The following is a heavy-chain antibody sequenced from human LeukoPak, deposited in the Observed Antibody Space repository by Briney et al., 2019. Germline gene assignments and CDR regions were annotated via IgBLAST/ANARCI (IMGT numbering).Heavy chain of an antibody. CDR3: ARPDTAMVEV. CDR1: GGSISSYY. Sequence: SETLSLACTVSGGSISSYYWSWIRQPPGKGLEWIGYIYYSGSTNYNPSLKSRVTISVDTSKNQFSLKLSSVTAADTAVYYCARPDTAMVEVWGQGTLVTFSS. D-gene: IGHD5-18*01. CDR2: IYYSGST. V-gene: IGHV4-59*08. J-gene: IGHJ4*02.